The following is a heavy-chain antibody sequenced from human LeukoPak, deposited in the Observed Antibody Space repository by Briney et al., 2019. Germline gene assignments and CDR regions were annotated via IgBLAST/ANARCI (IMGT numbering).Heavy chain of an antibody. J-gene: IGHJ4*02. CDR1: GFTFSSYG. V-gene: IGHV3-30*02. CDR3: AKDQDLYCSGGSCFSTLDY. Sequence: GGSLRLSCAASGFTFSSYGMHWVRQAPSKGLEWMAFIRYDGRSKYYADSVQGRFTISRDTSKNTVYLQMNSLKVEDTAVYYCAKDQDLYCSGGSCFSTLDYWGQGTLVTVSS. D-gene: IGHD2-15*01. CDR2: IRYDGRSK.